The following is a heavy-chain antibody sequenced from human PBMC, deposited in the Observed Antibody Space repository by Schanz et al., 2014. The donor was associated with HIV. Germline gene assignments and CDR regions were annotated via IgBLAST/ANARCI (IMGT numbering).Heavy chain of an antibody. D-gene: IGHD1-26*01. J-gene: IGHJ6*02. V-gene: IGHV3-9*01. Sequence: EVQLVESGGGLVQPGRSLRLSCAASGFTFDDFAMHWVRQAPGKGLEWVSRINALGTTTAYADSVKGRFTISRDNAKNTLYLQMNSLRAEDSAVYFCARVHSASSRFRYLFGMDVWGRGTTVIVSS. CDR1: GFTFDDFA. CDR2: INALGTTT. CDR3: ARVHSASSRFRYLFGMDV.